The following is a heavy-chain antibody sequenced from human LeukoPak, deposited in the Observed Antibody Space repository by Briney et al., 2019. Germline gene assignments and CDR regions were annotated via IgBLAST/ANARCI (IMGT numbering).Heavy chain of an antibody. Sequence: GGSLRLSCAASGFTFDDYAMHWVRHAPGKGLKWVSGISWNSGSIGYADSVKGRFTISRDNAKNSLYLQMNSLRAEDTALYYCAKEGLVGALDYWGQGTLVTVSS. CDR2: ISWNSGSI. CDR3: AKEGLVGALDY. J-gene: IGHJ4*02. D-gene: IGHD1-26*01. CDR1: GFTFDDYA. V-gene: IGHV3-9*01.